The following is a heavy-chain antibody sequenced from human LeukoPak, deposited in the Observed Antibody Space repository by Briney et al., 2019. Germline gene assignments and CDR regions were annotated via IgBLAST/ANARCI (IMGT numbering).Heavy chain of an antibody. CDR1: GGSFRGYY. J-gene: IGHJ4*02. CDR2: INHRGST. Sequence: SETLSLTCAVYGGSFRGYYWSWIRQPPGKGLEWIGEINHRGSTKYNPSLKNRVTISVGTSKNQFSLNLRSATAADTAVYYCARGDILTGYSYWGQGTLVTVSS. CDR3: ARGDILTGYSY. V-gene: IGHV4-34*01. D-gene: IGHD3-9*01.